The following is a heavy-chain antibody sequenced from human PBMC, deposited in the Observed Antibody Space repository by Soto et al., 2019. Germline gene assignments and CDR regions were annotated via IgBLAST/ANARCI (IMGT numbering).Heavy chain of an antibody. CDR1: GFAFSSYS. J-gene: IGHJ3*02. CDR2: ISSSSSYI. CDR3: ARDLQHDYYGSDHAFDI. V-gene: IGHV3-21*01. Sequence: GGSLRLSYAASGFAFSSYSMNWVRQAPGKGLEWVSSISSSSSYIYYADSVKGRFTISRDNAKNSLYLQMTSLRAEDRAVYYCARDLQHDYYGSDHAFDIWGQGTMVTVS. D-gene: IGHD3-10*01.